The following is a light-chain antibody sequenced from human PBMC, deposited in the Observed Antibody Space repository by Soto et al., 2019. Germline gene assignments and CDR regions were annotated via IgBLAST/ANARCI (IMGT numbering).Light chain of an antibody. CDR3: QQSCSRLSSP. CDR2: GAS. Sequence: DIQMTQSPSSLSASVGDRVTITCRASQGIRNALNWYQQKPGKAPKVLIYGASSLQSGVPSRFNGSGSGTDFSLTISSLQPEDFSTDYCQQSCSRLSSPFGQGPRLEIK. V-gene: IGKV1-39*01. J-gene: IGKJ5*01. CDR1: QGIRNA.